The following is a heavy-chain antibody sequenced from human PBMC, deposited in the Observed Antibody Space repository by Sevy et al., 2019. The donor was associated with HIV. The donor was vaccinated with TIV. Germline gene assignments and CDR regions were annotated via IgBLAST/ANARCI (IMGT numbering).Heavy chain of an antibody. CDR2: ISSSSSYT. CDR1: GFTFSDYY. CDR3: ARDGGSGGSCYVDY. Sequence: GGSLRLSCAASGFTFSDYYMSWIRQAPGKGLEWVSYISSSSSYTKYADSVKGRFTISRDNAKNSLYLQMNSLRAEDTAVYYCARDGGSGGSCYVDYWGQGTLVTVSS. J-gene: IGHJ4*02. D-gene: IGHD2-15*01. V-gene: IGHV3-11*06.